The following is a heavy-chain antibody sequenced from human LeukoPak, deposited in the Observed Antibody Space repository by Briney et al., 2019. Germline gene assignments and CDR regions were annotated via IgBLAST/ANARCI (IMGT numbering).Heavy chain of an antibody. Sequence: SETLSLTCTVSGGSISSYYRSWIRQPPGKGLEWIGYIYYSGSTNYNPSLKSRVTISVDTSKNQFSLKLSSVTAADTAVYYCARGDYEVDYWGQGTLVTVSS. CDR1: GGSISSYY. CDR2: IYYSGST. D-gene: IGHD3-22*01. V-gene: IGHV4-59*01. CDR3: ARGDYEVDY. J-gene: IGHJ4*02.